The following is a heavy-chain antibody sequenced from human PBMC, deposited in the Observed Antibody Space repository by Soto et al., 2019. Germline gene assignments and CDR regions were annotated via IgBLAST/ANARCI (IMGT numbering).Heavy chain of an antibody. J-gene: IGHJ4*02. D-gene: IGHD1-7*01. CDR2: IWHDGSEI. CDR3: ARFGIGGTAFRGLLDY. V-gene: IGHV3-33*01. CDR1: GSIFIGYG. Sequence: PGGSLRLSCVVPGSIFIGYGMHWVRQAPGKGLEWVAVIWHDGSEIYYADSVKGRFTISRDNSKNTLYLQMNSLRAEDTAVYYCARFGIGGTAFRGLLDYWGQGSLVTCSS.